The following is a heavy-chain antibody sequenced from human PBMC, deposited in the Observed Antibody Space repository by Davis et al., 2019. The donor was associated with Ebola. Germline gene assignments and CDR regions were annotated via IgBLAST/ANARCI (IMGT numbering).Heavy chain of an antibody. CDR3: ARDGGRDSWD. Sequence: GESLKTPCAAPGFTFSSYGMHWVRQAPGKGLEWVAVIWYDGSNKYYADSVKGRFTISRDNSKNPLYLQMNSLRAEDTAVYYCARDGGRDSWDWGQGTLVTVSS. CDR2: IWYDGSNK. V-gene: IGHV3-33*01. D-gene: IGHD6-13*01. J-gene: IGHJ4*02. CDR1: GFTFSSYG.